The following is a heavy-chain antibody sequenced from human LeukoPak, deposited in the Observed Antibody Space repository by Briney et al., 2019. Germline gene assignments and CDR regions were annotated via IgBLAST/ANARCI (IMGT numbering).Heavy chain of an antibody. V-gene: IGHV3-13*01. CDR2: IGTVGDT. D-gene: IGHD3-22*01. J-gene: IGHJ4*02. CDR1: GFTFGSYD. CDR3: ARAPLGGYGPWY. Sequence: GGSLRLSSAASGFTFGSYDMHGVRQGTGKGLEGGSAIGTVGDTYYPASVKGRFTVSRENAKNSLYLQMNSLRAGDTAVYYCARAPLGGYGPWYWGQGTLVTVCS.